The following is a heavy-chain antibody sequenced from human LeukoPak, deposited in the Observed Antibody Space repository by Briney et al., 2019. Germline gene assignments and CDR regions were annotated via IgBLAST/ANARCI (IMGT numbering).Heavy chain of an antibody. D-gene: IGHD3-10*01. CDR1: GGSISSYY. J-gene: IGHJ6*03. CDR3: ARRFGELLYRGYYYYYIDV. CDR2: IYYSGST. Sequence: SETLSLTCPVSGGSISSYYWSWIRQPPGKGLEWIGYIYYSGSTNYNPSLKGRVTISVDTSKNQFSLKLSSVTAADTGVYYCARRFGELLYRGYYYYYIDVGSEGSTVTVSS. V-gene: IGHV4-59*01.